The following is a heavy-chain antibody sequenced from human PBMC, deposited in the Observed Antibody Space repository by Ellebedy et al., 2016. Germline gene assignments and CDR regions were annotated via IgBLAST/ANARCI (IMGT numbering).Heavy chain of an antibody. V-gene: IGHV3-7*04. CDR1: GFTFRSYW. CDR3: TRDGHPFDY. J-gene: IGHJ4*02. CDR2: IKQDGSEK. Sequence: GGSLRLSCAASGFTFRSYWMSWVRQAPGKGLEWVANIKQDGSEKYYVDSVKGRFTISRDNAKNSLYLQMSSLRAEDTAVYYCTRDGHPFDYWGQGTLVTVSS.